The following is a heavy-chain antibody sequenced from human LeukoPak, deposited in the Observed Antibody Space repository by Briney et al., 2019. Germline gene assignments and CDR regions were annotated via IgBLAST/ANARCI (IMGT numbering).Heavy chain of an antibody. CDR3: ARGVLLYAGHGYDY. D-gene: IGHD2-2*02. J-gene: IGHJ4*02. CDR1: GGSFSGYY. CDR2: INHSGST. Sequence: SETLSLTCAVYGGSFSGYYWSWIRQPPGKGLEWIGEINHSGSTNYNPSLKSRVTISVDTSKNQFPLKLSSVTAADTAVYYCARGVLLYAGHGYDYWGQGTLVTVSS. V-gene: IGHV4-34*01.